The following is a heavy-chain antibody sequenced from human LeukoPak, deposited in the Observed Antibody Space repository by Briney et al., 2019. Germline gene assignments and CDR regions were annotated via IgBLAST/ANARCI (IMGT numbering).Heavy chain of an antibody. CDR3: ARGLRFLEWLLSSHYYYGMDV. D-gene: IGHD3-3*01. CDR1: GGSFSGYY. Sequence: SETLSLTCAVCGGSFSGYYWSWIRQPPGKGLEWIGEINHSGSTNYNPSLKSRVTISVDTSKNQFSLKLSSVTAADTAVYYCARGLRFLEWLLSSHYYYGMDVWGQGTTVTVSS. V-gene: IGHV4-34*01. CDR2: INHSGST. J-gene: IGHJ6*02.